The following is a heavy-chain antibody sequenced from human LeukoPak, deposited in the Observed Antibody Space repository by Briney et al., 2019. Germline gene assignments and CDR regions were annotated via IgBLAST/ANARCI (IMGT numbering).Heavy chain of an antibody. CDR1: GFSLYSSGVG. CDR3: AHRRPGHLIGWDNSYFDN. Sequence: SGPTLVIPTQTLTLTCTFSGFSLYSSGVGVGWIRQPPGRALEWLAVIYWDGDKRYNPSLRSRLTMSKDASRNQVFLVVANMDPVDTATYYCAHRRPGHLIGWDNSYFDNWGPGTLVTVSS. D-gene: IGHD1/OR15-1a*01. J-gene: IGHJ4*02. CDR2: IYWDGDK. V-gene: IGHV2-5*02.